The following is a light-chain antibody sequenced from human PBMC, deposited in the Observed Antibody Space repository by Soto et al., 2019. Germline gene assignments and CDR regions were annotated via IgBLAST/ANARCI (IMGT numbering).Light chain of an antibody. J-gene: IGLJ1*01. CDR3: SSYTTSNTRQIV. V-gene: IGLV2-14*01. CDR1: RSDVVGYNY. CDR2: DVS. Sequence: SAFTQPSSVSGSPWQSITISCTGKRSDVVGYNYVSWYQQHPGKAPKFMIYDVSNRPSGVSNRFSGSKSGNTASLTISGLQAEDEADYYCSSYTTSNTRQIVFGTGTKVTVL.